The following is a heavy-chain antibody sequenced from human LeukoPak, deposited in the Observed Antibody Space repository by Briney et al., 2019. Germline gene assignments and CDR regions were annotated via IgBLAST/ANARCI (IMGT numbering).Heavy chain of an antibody. Sequence: GGSLRLSCAASVFTFSSYGMYWVRQAPGKGLEWVAFIRYDGSHEYYADSVKGRFTISRDNSKNTLYLQMNSVRSEDTALYYCAKPSGSGVDYWGQGTRVTVSS. CDR3: AKPSGSGVDY. CDR2: IRYDGSHE. D-gene: IGHD1-26*01. V-gene: IGHV3-30*02. CDR1: VFTFSSYG. J-gene: IGHJ4*01.